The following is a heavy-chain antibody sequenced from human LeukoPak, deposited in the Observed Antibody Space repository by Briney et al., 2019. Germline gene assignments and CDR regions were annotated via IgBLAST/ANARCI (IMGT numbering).Heavy chain of an antibody. V-gene: IGHV3-15*01. CDR2: KSKTDGGTT. Sequence: KSKTDGGTTDYAAPVKGRFTISRNDSKNTLCLQMNSLKTEDTAVYFCTTDIRPVWWELPLDYWGQGTLVTVSS. CDR3: TTDIRPVWWELPLDY. D-gene: IGHD1-26*01. J-gene: IGHJ4*02.